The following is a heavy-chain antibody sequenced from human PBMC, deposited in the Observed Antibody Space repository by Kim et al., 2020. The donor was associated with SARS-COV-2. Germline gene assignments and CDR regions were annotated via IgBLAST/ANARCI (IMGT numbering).Heavy chain of an antibody. J-gene: IGHJ3*02. Sequence: QGRVTITADKTTSTAYMELSSLRSEDTAVYYCAREEAPYYYGSGLNAFDIWGQGTMVTVSS. D-gene: IGHD3-10*01. V-gene: IGHV1-69*04. CDR3: AREEAPYYYGSGLNAFDI.